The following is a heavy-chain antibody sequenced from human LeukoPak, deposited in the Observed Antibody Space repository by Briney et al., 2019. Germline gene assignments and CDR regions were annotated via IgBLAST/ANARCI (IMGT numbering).Heavy chain of an antibody. CDR2: ISASGGTT. J-gene: IGHJ4*02. V-gene: IGHV3-23*01. CDR3: ARIGYSSSCSDF. CDR1: GLTFSKYA. D-gene: IGHD6-13*01. Sequence: GGSLRLSCTASGLTFSKYAISWVRQAPGKGLEWVSAISASGGTTYYADSVKGRFTISRDNTKNTLYLQMNSLRAEDTAIYYCARIGYSSSCSDFWGQGTLVTVSS.